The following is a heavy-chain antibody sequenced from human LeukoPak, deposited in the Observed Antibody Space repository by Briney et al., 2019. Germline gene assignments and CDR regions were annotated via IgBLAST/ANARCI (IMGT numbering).Heavy chain of an antibody. CDR2: INHSGST. V-gene: IGHV4-34*01. CDR3: AKEGNYYDSSGYYRSYYFDY. J-gene: IGHJ4*02. CDR1: GGSFSGYY. Sequence: PSETLSLTCAVYGGSFSGYYWSWIRQPPGKGLEWIGEINHSGSTNYNPSLKSRVTISADTSKNQFSLKLSSVTAADTAVYYCAKEGNYYDSSGYYRSYYFDYWGQGTLVTVSS. D-gene: IGHD3-22*01.